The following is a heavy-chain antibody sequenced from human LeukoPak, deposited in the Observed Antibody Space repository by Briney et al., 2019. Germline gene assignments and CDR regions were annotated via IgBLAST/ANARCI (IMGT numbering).Heavy chain of an antibody. J-gene: IGHJ4*02. CDR1: GFKFTDAW. D-gene: IGHD2-15*01. Sequence: GSLRLSCTASGFKFTDAWMSWVRQAPGKGLEWVGRIKSKGSGGTTDYAAPVKGRFTISRDDSKNTVYLQMNSLKTEDTAVYFCSWLTCGGSCWSLWGQGSLVTVSS. V-gene: IGHV3-15*01. CDR2: IKSKGSGGTT. CDR3: SWLTCGGSCWSL.